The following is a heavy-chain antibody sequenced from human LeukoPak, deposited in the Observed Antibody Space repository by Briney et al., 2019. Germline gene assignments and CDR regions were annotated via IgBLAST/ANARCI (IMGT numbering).Heavy chain of an antibody. D-gene: IGHD2-2*01. CDR3: ARDYLYAFDY. J-gene: IGHJ4*02. Sequence: PGGSLRLSCAASGFSFSSYSMNWVRQAPGKGLEWVSYISGSGNAKHYTDSVKGRFTISRDNAKNALYLQMNSLSAEDTAVYFCARDYLYAFDYWGQGTLVTVSS. V-gene: IGHV3-48*01. CDR2: ISGSGNAK. CDR1: GFSFSSYS.